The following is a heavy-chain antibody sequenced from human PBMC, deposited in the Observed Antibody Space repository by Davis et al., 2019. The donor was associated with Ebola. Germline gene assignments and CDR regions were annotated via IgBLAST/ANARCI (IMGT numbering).Heavy chain of an antibody. V-gene: IGHV3-23*01. CDR1: GFTFSSYA. CDR2: ISGSGGST. CDR3: AKDTVVVASGAFDI. J-gene: IGHJ3*02. Sequence: GESLKISCAASGFTFSSYAMSWVRQAPGKGLEWVSAISGSGGSTYYADSVKGRFTISRDNSKNTLYLQMNSLRAEDTAVYYCAKDTVVVASGAFDIWGQGTMVTVSS. D-gene: IGHD2-15*01.